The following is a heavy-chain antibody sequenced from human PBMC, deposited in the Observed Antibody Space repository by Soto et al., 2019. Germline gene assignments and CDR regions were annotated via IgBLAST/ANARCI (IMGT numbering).Heavy chain of an antibody. CDR2: IYYLGST. CDR3: ARDGYDGSGSPYPAY. V-gene: IGHV4-59*01. D-gene: IGHD3-10*01. CDR1: GVSMSEYF. Sequence: SATLSLTCSVSGVSMSEYFWSWILKSPGKGLEWIGYIYYLGSTDYNPSLKSRVTISVDTSKRQFTLRLTSVTAADTAVYYGARDGYDGSGSPYPAYWGPGTQVTVS. J-gene: IGHJ4*02.